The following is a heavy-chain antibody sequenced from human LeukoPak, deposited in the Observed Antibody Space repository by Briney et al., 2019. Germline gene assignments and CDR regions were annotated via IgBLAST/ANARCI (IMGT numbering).Heavy chain of an antibody. CDR3: ATSRLVWEHIVVVAAIGYFDY. CDR2: INHSGST. D-gene: IGHD2-21*01. J-gene: IGHJ4*02. Sequence: SETLSLTCAVYGGAFSGYYWSWIGQPPGKGVEGIGEINHSGSTNYNPSLRSRVTISVDTSKNQCSLKLSSVTAAAPAVYYCATSRLVWEHIVVVAAIGYFDYWGQGTLVTVSS. CDR1: GGAFSGYY. V-gene: IGHV4-34*01.